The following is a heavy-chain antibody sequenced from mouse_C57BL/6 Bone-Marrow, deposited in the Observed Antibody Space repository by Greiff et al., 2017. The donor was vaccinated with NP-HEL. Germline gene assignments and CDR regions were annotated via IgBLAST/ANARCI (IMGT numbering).Heavy chain of an antibody. CDR2: INPYNGGT. J-gene: IGHJ2*01. CDR1: GYTFTDYY. Sequence: EVQLQQSGPVLVKPGASVKMSCQASGYTFTDYYMNWVKQSHGKSLEWIGVINPYNGGTSYNQKFKGKATLTVDKSSSTAYMELNSLTSEDSAVYYCARAYSNEDYWGQGTTLTVSS. V-gene: IGHV1-19*01. D-gene: IGHD2-5*01. CDR3: ARAYSNEDY.